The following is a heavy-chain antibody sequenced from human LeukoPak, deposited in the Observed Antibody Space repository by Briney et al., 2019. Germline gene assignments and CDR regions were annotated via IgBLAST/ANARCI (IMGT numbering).Heavy chain of an antibody. D-gene: IGHD3-16*02. V-gene: IGHV1-2*02. CDR2: INPDSGGT. Sequence: ASVKVSCKASGYTFTGYYIHWVRQAPGQGLEWMGWINPDSGGTNYAQKFQGRVTMTRDTSIRTAYMELSRLRSDDTAVYYCARVLITFGGVIAASNWFDPWGQGTLVTVSS. CDR3: ARVLITFGGVIAASNWFDP. CDR1: GYTFTGYY. J-gene: IGHJ5*02.